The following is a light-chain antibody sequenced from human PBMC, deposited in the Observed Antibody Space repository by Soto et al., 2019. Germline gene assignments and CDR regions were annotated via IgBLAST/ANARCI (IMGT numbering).Light chain of an antibody. Sequence: EIVMTHSPPTLSLSLGARATLSCRASQSVSGNLAWYQQRPGQAPRLLIYHTSTRATGIPARFSGSGSGTEFTLVVSSLQSEDLAIYSCQQYDKWPPTFGQGTKVDIK. J-gene: IGKJ1*01. V-gene: IGKV3-15*01. CDR2: HTS. CDR1: QSVSGN. CDR3: QQYDKWPPT.